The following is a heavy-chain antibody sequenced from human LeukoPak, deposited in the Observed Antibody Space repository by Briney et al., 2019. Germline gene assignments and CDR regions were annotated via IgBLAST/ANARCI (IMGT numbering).Heavy chain of an antibody. CDR2: IGTAGDT. V-gene: IGHV3-13*01. J-gene: IGHJ4*02. CDR1: GFTFSDYD. CDR3: ARVAKERVGGVYYFDY. Sequence: GGSLRLSCAASGFTFSDYDMHWVRQATGKGLEWVSAIGTAGDTYYTGSVKGRFAISRENAENSLYLQMNSLRAGDTAVYYCARVAKERVGGVYYFDYWGQGTLVTVSS. D-gene: IGHD1-1*01.